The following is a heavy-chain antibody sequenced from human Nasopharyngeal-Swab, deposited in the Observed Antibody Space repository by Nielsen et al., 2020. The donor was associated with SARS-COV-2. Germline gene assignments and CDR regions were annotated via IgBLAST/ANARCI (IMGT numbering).Heavy chain of an antibody. J-gene: IGHJ5*02. CDR3: AHSRGITIFGVVIEDWFDP. CDR1: GFSLSTSGVG. Sequence: SDPTLVKPTQTLTLTCTFSGFSLSTSGVGVGWIRQPPGKALEWLALIYWDDDKRYSPSLKSRLTITKDTSKNQVVLTMTNMDPVDTATYYCAHSRGITIFGVVIEDWFDPWGQGTLVTVSS. CDR2: IYWDDDK. D-gene: IGHD3-3*01. V-gene: IGHV2-5*02.